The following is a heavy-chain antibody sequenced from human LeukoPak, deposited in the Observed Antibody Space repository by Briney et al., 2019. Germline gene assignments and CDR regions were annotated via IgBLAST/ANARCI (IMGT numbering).Heavy chain of an antibody. CDR3: AIDLWSSGYHIDY. D-gene: IGHD3-22*01. Sequence: GGSLRLSCAASGFTFSSYAMHWVRQAPGKGLEWVAVISYDGSNKYYADSVKGRFTISRDNSKNTLYLQMNSLRAEDTAVYYCAIDLWSSGYHIDYWGQGTLVTVSS. J-gene: IGHJ4*02. V-gene: IGHV3-30-3*01. CDR2: ISYDGSNK. CDR1: GFTFSSYA.